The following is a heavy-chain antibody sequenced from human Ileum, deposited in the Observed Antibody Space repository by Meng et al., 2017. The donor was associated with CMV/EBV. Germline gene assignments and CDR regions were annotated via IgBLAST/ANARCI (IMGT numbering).Heavy chain of an antibody. Sequence: CAASGFTFSSYSMIWVRQGPGRGLEWVSVIDRSGGNIHYADSVKGRSTISRDNSENTLHLQMNSLRAEDTAIYYCAIYVQTGSDPDYWSQGTLVTVSS. CDR3: AIYVQTGSDPDY. D-gene: IGHD3-16*01. J-gene: IGHJ4*02. V-gene: IGHV3-23*01. CDR2: IDRSGGNI. CDR1: GFTFSSYS.